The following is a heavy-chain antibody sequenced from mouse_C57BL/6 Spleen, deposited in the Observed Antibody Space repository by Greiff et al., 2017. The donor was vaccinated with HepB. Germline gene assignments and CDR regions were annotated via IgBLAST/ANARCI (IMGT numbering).Heavy chain of an antibody. CDR2: IYPGSGST. V-gene: IGHV1-55*01. CDR1: GYTFTSYW. CDR3: ARISYYYGSSHAMDY. D-gene: IGHD1-1*01. J-gene: IGHJ4*01. Sequence: QVQLQQPGAELVKPGASVKMSCKASGYTFTSYWITWVKQRPGQGLEWIGDIYPGSGSTNYNEKFKSKATLTVDTSSSTAYMQLSSLTSEDSAVYYCARISYYYGSSHAMDYWGQGTSVTVSS.